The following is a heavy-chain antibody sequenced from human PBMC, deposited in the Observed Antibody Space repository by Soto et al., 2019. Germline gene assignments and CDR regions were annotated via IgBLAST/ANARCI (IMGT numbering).Heavy chain of an antibody. Sequence: EVQLVESGGGLVQPGGSLRLSCAACGFAFSDYEMNWVRQAPGKGLEWISYISSTASTIHYADSVKGRFTISRDNAKNSVYLQMNSLRAEDSAVYYCARAAGIMTRGFHGMDVWGQGTTVTVSS. V-gene: IGHV3-48*03. J-gene: IGHJ6*02. CDR2: ISSTASTI. CDR3: ARAAGIMTRGFHGMDV. D-gene: IGHD3-10*01. CDR1: GFAFSDYE.